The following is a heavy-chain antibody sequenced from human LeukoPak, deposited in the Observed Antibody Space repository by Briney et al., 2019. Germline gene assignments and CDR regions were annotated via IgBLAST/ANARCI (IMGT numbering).Heavy chain of an antibody. D-gene: IGHD3-3*01. J-gene: IGHJ6*03. CDR3: ARYYDFWSGYFHYYYYYMDV. CDR1: GGSISSYY. Sequence: TSETLSLTCTVSGGSISSYYWSWLRQPPGKGLEWIGYIYYSGSTNYNPSLKSRVTISVDTSKNQFSLKLSSVTAADTAVYYCARYYDFWSGYFHYYYYYMDVWGKGTTVTVSS. CDR2: IYYSGST. V-gene: IGHV4-59*01.